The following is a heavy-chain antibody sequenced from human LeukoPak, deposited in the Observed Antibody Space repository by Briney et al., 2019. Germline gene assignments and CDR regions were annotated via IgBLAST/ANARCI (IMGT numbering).Heavy chain of an antibody. V-gene: IGHV3-21*01. Sequence: GGSLRLSCAASGFTFSSFTMNWVRQAPGKGLEWVSYISSSSSYIYYADSVKGRFTISRDNSKNTLYLQMNSLRAEDTAVYYCAKRRGSGNQNWFDPWGQGTLVTVSS. CDR3: AKRRGSGNQNWFDP. CDR1: GFTFSSFT. D-gene: IGHD3-10*01. J-gene: IGHJ5*02. CDR2: ISSSSSYI.